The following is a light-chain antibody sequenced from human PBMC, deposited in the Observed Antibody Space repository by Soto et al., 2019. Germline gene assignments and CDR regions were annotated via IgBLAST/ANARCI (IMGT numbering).Light chain of an antibody. CDR1: QGISSW. J-gene: IGKJ4*01. V-gene: IGKV1-12*01. CDR2: DAS. Sequence: DIQMTQSPSSVSASVGDRVTITCRASQGISSWLAWYQQKPEKAPKLVIYDASSIQSGVTSRFSGSGSVTDFTLTISTPQPEDFATSYCQQANSFPISSGGGTKVAI. CDR3: QQANSFPIS.